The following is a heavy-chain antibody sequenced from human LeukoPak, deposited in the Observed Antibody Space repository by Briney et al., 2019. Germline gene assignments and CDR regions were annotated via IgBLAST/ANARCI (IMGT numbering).Heavy chain of an antibody. Sequence: ASVKVSCKASGYTFTGYYMHWVRQAPGQGLEWMGLINPNSGGTNYAQKFQGRVTMARDTSISTAYMELSRLRSDDTAVYYCARDEGDYYDSTYWGQGTLVTVSS. CDR1: GYTFTGYY. V-gene: IGHV1-2*02. D-gene: IGHD3-22*01. CDR2: INPNSGGT. J-gene: IGHJ4*02. CDR3: ARDEGDYYDSTY.